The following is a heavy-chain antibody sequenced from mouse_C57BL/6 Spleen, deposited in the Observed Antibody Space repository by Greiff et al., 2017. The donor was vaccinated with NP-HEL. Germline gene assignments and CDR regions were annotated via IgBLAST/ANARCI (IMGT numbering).Heavy chain of an antibody. Sequence: QVQLKESGAELVKPGASVKISCKASGYAFSSYWMNWVKQRPGKGLEWIGQIYPGDGDTNYNGKFKGKATLTADKSSSTAYMQLSSLTSEDSAVYFCARPTVPHYFDYWGQGTTLTVSS. CDR2: IYPGDGDT. J-gene: IGHJ2*01. D-gene: IGHD1-1*01. V-gene: IGHV1-80*01. CDR1: GYAFSSYW. CDR3: ARPTVPHYFDY.